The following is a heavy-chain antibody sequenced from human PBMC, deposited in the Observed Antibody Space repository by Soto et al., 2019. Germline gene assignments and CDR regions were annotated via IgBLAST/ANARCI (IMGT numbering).Heavy chain of an antibody. D-gene: IGHD6-19*01. V-gene: IGHV3-23*01. CDR2: ISGSGGST. CDR1: GFTFSSYA. J-gene: IGHJ5*02. CDR3: AKDPYSSGWVNWFDP. Sequence: GGSLRLSCAASGFTFSSYAMSWVRQAPGKGLEWVSAISGSGGSTYYADSVKGRFTISRDNSKNTLYLQMNSLRAEDTAVYYCAKDPYSSGWVNWFDPWGQGTLVTVSS.